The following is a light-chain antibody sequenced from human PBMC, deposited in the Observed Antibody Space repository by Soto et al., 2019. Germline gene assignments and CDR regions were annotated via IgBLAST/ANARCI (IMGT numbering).Light chain of an antibody. J-gene: IGLJ1*01. V-gene: IGLV2-8*01. CDR1: SSDVGAYNY. Sequence: QSVLTQPPSASGSPGQSVTISCTGTSSDVGAYNYVSWYQEHPGKAPKLMIYEVTKRPSGVPDRFSGSKSGITASLTVSGLQTEDEADYYCSSYTDTNTYVFGPGTKLTVL. CDR2: EVT. CDR3: SSYTDTNTYV.